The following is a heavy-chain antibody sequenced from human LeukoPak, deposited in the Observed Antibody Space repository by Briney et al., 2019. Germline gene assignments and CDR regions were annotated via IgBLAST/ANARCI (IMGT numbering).Heavy chain of an antibody. Sequence: GGSLRLSCVASGFTFSSYGMYWVRQAPGKGLERVAVVSYDGRYRCYADSVKGRFTISRDNSKNTLSLQMDSLRAEDTAVYYCAKFGVAAGTDYWYFDLWGRGTLVTVSS. V-gene: IGHV3-30*18. J-gene: IGHJ2*01. CDR1: GFTFSSYG. CDR2: VSYDGRYR. CDR3: AKFGVAAGTDYWYFDL. D-gene: IGHD6-19*01.